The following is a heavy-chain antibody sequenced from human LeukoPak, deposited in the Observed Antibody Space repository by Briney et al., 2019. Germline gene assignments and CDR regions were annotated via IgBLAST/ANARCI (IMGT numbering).Heavy chain of an antibody. CDR2: ISGSGGST. J-gene: IGHJ4*02. CDR3: AKDPSYGSGSYYDY. V-gene: IGHV3-23*01. CDR1: GFTFSSYG. D-gene: IGHD3-10*01. Sequence: GGSLRLSCAASGFTFSSYGMSWVRQAPGKGLEWVSAISGSGGSTYYADSVKGRFTISRDNSKNTLYLQMNSLRAEDTAVYYCAKDPSYGSGSYYDYWGQGTLVTVSS.